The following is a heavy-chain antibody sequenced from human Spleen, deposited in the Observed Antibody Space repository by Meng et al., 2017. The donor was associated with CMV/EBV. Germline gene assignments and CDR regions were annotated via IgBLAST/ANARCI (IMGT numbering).Heavy chain of an antibody. CDR1: GYSFTSYW. CDR2: MNPNSGNT. J-gene: IGHJ4*02. V-gene: IGHV1-8*03. Sequence: ASVKVSCKGSGYSFTSYWIGWVRQATGQGLEWMGWMNPNSGNTGYAQKFQGRVTITRNTSISTAYMELSSLRSEDTAVYYCARDPPYCSGGSCYSGGFDYWGQGTLVTVSS. D-gene: IGHD2-15*01. CDR3: ARDPPYCSGGSCYSGGFDY.